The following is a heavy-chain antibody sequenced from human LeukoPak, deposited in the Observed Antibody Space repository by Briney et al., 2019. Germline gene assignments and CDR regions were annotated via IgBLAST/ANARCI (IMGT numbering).Heavy chain of an antibody. CDR2: ISGSGGST. J-gene: IGHJ4*02. Sequence: GGSLRLSCAASGFTFSSYAMSWVRQAPGKGLEWVSAISGSGGSTYYAGSVKGRFTISRDNSKNTLYLQMNSLRAEDTAVYYCAKDAHIVVVTANYYFDYWGQGTLVTVSS. CDR3: AKDAHIVVVTANYYFDY. D-gene: IGHD2-21*02. CDR1: GFTFSSYA. V-gene: IGHV3-23*01.